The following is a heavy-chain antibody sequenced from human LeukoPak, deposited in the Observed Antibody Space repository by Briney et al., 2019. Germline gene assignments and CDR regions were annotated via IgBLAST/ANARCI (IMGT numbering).Heavy chain of an antibody. V-gene: IGHV4-39*07. CDR2: IYYSGST. J-gene: IGHJ6*03. CDR3: ARDLPTTPLGLGYMDV. CDR1: GGSISSSSYY. D-gene: IGHD4-11*01. Sequence: SSETLSLTCTVSGGSISSSSYYWGWIRQPPGKGLEWIGSIYYSGSTNYNPSLKSRVTISVDTSKNQFSLKLSSVPAADTAVYYCARDLPTTPLGLGYMDVWGKGTTVTVSS.